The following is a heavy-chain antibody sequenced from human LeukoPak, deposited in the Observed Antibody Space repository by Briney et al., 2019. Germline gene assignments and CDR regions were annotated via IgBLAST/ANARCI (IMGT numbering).Heavy chain of an antibody. V-gene: IGHV4-61*01. CDR2: IYYSGST. J-gene: IGHJ4*02. Sequence: AETLSLTCTVSGGSVSSGSYYWSWIRQPPGKGLEWIGYIYYSGSTNYNPSLKSRVTISVDTSKNQFSLKLSSVTAADTAVYYCARVGVWGTFDYWGQGTLVTVSS. CDR1: GGSVSSGSYY. D-gene: IGHD3-16*01. CDR3: ARVGVWGTFDY.